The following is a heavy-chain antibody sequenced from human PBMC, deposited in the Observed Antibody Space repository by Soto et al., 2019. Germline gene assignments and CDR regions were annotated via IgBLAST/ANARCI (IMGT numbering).Heavy chain of an antibody. CDR1: GGTISGYY. CDR2: IYSSGNT. J-gene: IGHJ5*02. D-gene: IGHD2-2*01. V-gene: IGHV4-4*07. Sequence: QVHLQESGPGLVKPSETLSLTCSVSGGTISGYYWTWIRQPAGKGLEWIGRIYSSGNTKYNPSLQSRVTMSLDTSNNQFSLRLTSVTAADTAVYYCARGQQFSDWFDPWGQGTLVTVSS. CDR3: ARGQQFSDWFDP.